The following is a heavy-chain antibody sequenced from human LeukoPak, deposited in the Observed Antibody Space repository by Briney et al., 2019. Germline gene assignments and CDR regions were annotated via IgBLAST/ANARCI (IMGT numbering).Heavy chain of an antibody. Sequence: SVKVSCKASGGTFSSYAISWVHQAPGQGLEWMGRIIPIPGIANYAQKFQGRVTITADESTSTAYMELSSLRSEDTAVYYCATVEVLDHQHTELPYWGQGTLVTVSS. CDR1: GGTFSSYA. D-gene: IGHD1-7*01. CDR3: ATVEVLDHQHTELPY. V-gene: IGHV1-69*04. CDR2: IIPIPGIA. J-gene: IGHJ4*02.